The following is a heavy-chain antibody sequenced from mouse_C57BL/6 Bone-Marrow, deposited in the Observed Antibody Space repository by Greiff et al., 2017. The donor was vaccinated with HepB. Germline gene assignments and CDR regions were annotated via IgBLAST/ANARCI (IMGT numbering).Heavy chain of an antibody. CDR2: IYPRSGNT. CDR3: ARGQLTPEFAY. Sequence: VKLQESGAELARPGASVKLSCKASGYTFTSYGISWVKQRTGQGLEWIGEIYPRSGNTYYNEKFKGKATLTADKSSSTAYMELRSLTSEDSAVYFCARGQLTPEFAYWGQGTLVTVSA. J-gene: IGHJ3*01. CDR1: GYTFTSYG. D-gene: IGHD3-2*02. V-gene: IGHV1-81*01.